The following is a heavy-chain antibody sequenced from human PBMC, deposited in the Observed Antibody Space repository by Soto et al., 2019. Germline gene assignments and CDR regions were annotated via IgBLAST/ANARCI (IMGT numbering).Heavy chain of an antibody. J-gene: IGHJ6*02. D-gene: IGHD3-9*01. Sequence: SETLSLTCAVYGGYFSGYYWSWISQHPGKGLEWIGEINHSGSTNYNPSLKSRVTISVDTSKNKFSLKLSSVTAADTAVYYCARGVLISIHPAGDYYYYYGMEFLLQGTSVTVSS. V-gene: IGHV4-34*01. CDR2: INHSGST. CDR3: ARGVLISIHPAGDYYYYYGMEF. CDR1: GGYFSGYY.